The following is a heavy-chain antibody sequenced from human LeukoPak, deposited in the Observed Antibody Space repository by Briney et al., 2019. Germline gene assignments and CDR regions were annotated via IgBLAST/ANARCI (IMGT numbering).Heavy chain of an antibody. CDR1: VGSLIGYY. Sequence: SETLSLTCVVYVGSLIGYYWSWIRPPPRKGLGWIGEINNSGGTNYNPSIKSRVTISVDTSKNRFSLKLSSVTAADTAVYYCARGTPAGKTGGYSSSWFYYYYYMDVWGKGTTVTVSS. CDR3: ARGTPAGKTGGYSSSWFYYYYYMDV. D-gene: IGHD6-13*01. V-gene: IGHV4-34*01. CDR2: INNSGGT. J-gene: IGHJ6*03.